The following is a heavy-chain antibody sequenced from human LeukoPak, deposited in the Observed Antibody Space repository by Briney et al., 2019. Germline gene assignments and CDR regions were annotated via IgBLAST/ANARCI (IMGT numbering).Heavy chain of an antibody. J-gene: IGHJ5*02. CDR2: ISAYNGNT. CDR1: GYTFTSYG. CDR3: ARIVLGQRPVDP. V-gene: IGHV1-18*01. Sequence: ASVKVSCKASGYTFTSYGISWVRQAPGQGLEWMGWISAYNGNTNYAQKLQGRVTMTTDTSTSTAYMELRNLRADDAAVYYCARIVLGQRPVDPWGQGTLVTVSS. D-gene: IGHD3-3*02.